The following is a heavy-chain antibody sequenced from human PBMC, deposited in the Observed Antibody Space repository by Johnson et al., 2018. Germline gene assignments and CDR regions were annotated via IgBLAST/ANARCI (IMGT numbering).Heavy chain of an antibody. CDR1: GFIFSSYS. V-gene: IGHV3-48*02. Sequence: VQLVESGGGLVQPGGSLRLSCAASGFIFSSYSMHWVRQAPGRGLAWVAYRTSGSGTYDAESVKGRFTISRDNDKNALNLQMNSLRDEDTAVYYCARGYYGSGHYYGMDVWGQGTTVTVSS. CDR3: ARGYYGSGHYYGMDV. D-gene: IGHD3-10*01. J-gene: IGHJ6*02. CDR2: RTSGSGT.